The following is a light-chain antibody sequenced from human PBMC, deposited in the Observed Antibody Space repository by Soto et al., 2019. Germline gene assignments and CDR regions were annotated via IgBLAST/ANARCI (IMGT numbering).Light chain of an antibody. J-gene: IGLJ3*02. CDR2: EVS. V-gene: IGLV2-23*02. CDR3: GSYARRSTFV. CDR1: SSEVGNYNH. Sequence: QSALTQPASVSGSPGQSITISCTGTSSEVGNYNHVSWYQHHPGKAPKLMIYEVSKWPSGVSNRFSGSKSGNTASLTISGLQAEDEADYYCGSYARRSTFVFGGGTKLTVL.